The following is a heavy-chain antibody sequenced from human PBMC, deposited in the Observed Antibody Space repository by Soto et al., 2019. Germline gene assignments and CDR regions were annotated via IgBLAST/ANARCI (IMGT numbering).Heavy chain of an antibody. V-gene: IGHV3-64D*08. CDR3: VKAHYNWNDGGFDP. J-gene: IGHJ5*02. CDR1: GFTFSTYA. Sequence: GGSLRLSCSASGFTFSTYAMHWVRQAPGKGLEYVSGISSNGGSTYYADSVKGRFTISRDNSKNTLYLQMSSLRAEDTAVYYCVKAHYNWNDGGFDPWGQGTLVTVSS. CDR2: ISSNGGST. D-gene: IGHD1-20*01.